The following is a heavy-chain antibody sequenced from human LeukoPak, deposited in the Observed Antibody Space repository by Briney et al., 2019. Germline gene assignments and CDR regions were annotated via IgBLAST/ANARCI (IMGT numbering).Heavy chain of an antibody. CDR1: GFTFSDYY. D-gene: IGHD3-10*01. J-gene: IGHJ4*02. V-gene: IGHV3-11*01. CDR2: ISSSGSTI. Sequence: GGSLRLSCAASGFTFSDYYMSWIRQAPGKGLEWVSYISSSGSTIYYADSVKGRFTISRDNAKNSLYLQMNSLRAEDTAVYYCAREAMVRGVINRALDYWGQGTLVTVSS. CDR3: AREAMVRGVINRALDY.